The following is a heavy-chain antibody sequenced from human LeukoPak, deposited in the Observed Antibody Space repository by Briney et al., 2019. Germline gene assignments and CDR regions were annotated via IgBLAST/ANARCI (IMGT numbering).Heavy chain of an antibody. CDR3: ARDIRGYGDFDC. CDR1: GFSFSSYE. CDR2: ISSSGTTM. V-gene: IGHV3-48*03. D-gene: IGHD4-17*01. J-gene: IGHJ4*02. Sequence: PGGSLRLSCAASGFSFSSYEMIWVRQAPGKGLEWVSYISSSGTTMYYADSVKGRFTISRDNAKNSLYLQMNSLRDEDTAVYYCARDIRGYGDFDCWGQGTLVTVSS.